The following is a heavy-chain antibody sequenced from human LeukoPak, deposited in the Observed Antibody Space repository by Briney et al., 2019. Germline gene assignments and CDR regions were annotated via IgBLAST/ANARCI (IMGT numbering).Heavy chain of an antibody. Sequence: ASVKVSCKASGYTFTGYYMHWVRQAPGQGLTWMGWINPNTGVTNYAQKFQGRVTMTRATSINTAYMELDRLASDDTAIYYCARSYCGGDCYWTIDYWGQGTLVTVSS. V-gene: IGHV1-2*02. CDR1: GYTFTGYY. J-gene: IGHJ4*02. D-gene: IGHD2-21*02. CDR2: INPNTGVT. CDR3: ARSYCGGDCYWTIDY.